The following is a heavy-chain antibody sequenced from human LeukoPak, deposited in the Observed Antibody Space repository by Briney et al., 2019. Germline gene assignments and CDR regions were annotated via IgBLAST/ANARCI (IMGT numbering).Heavy chain of an antibody. Sequence: GRSLRLSCAASGFTVSSNYMSWVRQAPGKGLEWVSIIYSGGSTFYADSVKGRFTISRDNSKNTLYLQMNSLRAEDTAVYYCARGGSYLSAFDIWGQGTMVTVSS. CDR1: GFTVSSNY. CDR2: IYSGGST. J-gene: IGHJ3*02. CDR3: ARGGSYLSAFDI. D-gene: IGHD1-26*01. V-gene: IGHV3-53*01.